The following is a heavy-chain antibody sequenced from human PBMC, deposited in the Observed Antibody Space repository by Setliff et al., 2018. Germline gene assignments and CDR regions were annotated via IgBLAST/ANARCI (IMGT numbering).Heavy chain of an antibody. CDR3: AKPQVALRWGFES. CDR1: GFTFSTYA. D-gene: IGHD3-16*01. V-gene: IGHV3-23*03. J-gene: IGHJ4*02. Sequence: GGSLRLSCAASGFTFSTYAMSWVRQAPGKGLEWVSTIYSGDRNTFYTDSVKGRFTIFRDGSKNPLYLQMTSLRAEDTAVYYCAKPQVALRWGFESWGQGTPVTVSS. CDR2: IYSGDRNT.